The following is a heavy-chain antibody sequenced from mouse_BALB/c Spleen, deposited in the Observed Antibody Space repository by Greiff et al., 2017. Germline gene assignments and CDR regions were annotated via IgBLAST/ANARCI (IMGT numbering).Heavy chain of an antibody. J-gene: IGHJ4*01. CDR2: ISSGSSTI. D-gene: IGHD1-1*01. CDR1: GFTFSSFG. Sequence: EVKLMESGGGLVKPGGSRKLSCAASGFTFSSFGMHWVRQAPEKGLEWVAYISSGSSTIYYADTVKGRFTISRDNPKNTLFLQMTSLRSEDTAMYYCASTDYYAMDYWGQGTSVTVSS. V-gene: IGHV5-17*02. CDR3: ASTDYYAMDY.